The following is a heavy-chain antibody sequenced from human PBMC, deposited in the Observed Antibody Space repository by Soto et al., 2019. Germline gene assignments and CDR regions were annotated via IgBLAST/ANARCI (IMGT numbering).Heavy chain of an antibody. V-gene: IGHV3-30-3*01. J-gene: IGHJ4*02. CDR3: ARGGAGYFDY. D-gene: IGHD1-26*01. CDR1: GFTCSSYA. Sequence: QVQLVESGGGVVQPGRSLRLSCAASGFTCSSYAMHWVRQAPGKGLEWVAVISYDGSNKYYADSVKGRFTISRDNSKNTLYLQMNSLRAEDTAVYYCARGGAGYFDYWGQGTLVTVSS. CDR2: ISYDGSNK.